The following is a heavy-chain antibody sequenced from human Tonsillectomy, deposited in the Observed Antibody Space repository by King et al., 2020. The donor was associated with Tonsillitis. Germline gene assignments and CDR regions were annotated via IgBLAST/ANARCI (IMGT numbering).Heavy chain of an antibody. CDR1: RGSISNYY. V-gene: IGHV4-59*01. J-gene: IGHJ4*02. D-gene: IGHD1-26*01. CDR2: IYSSGLA. CDR3: ARDHSGSYLDYFDS. Sequence: QLQESGPGLVKASETLSLTCSVSRGSISNYYWSWIRQPPGKGLERIVYIYSSGLANANPSLKSRVTISVDTSKNQFSLKLTSVTAADTAVYYCARDHSGSYLDYFDSWGQGTLVTVSS.